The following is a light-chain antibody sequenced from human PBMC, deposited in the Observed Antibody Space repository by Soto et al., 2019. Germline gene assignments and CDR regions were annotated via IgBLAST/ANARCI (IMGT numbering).Light chain of an antibody. Sequence: QSVLTQPPSVSGAPGQRVTISCTGSSSNLGSGFDVQWYQQLPGTAPKLLIHYNDNRPSGGPDRFSGSKSGTSASLAITGLQADDEADYYCQSYDSSLSGHVVFGGGTKLTVL. CDR3: QSYDSSLSGHVV. V-gene: IGLV1-40*01. CDR2: YND. J-gene: IGLJ2*01. CDR1: SSNLGSGFD.